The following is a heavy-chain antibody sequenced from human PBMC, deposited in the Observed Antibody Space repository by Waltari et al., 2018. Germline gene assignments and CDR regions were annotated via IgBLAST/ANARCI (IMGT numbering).Heavy chain of an antibody. CDR2: IKTDGSSK. Sequence: EVQLLESGGGLVKPGGSLRLSCAASEFTFRDSWMPWVRQAPGKGLVWISLIKTDGSSKSYADSVKGRFTRSRDNANNTLYLQMNSLREEDTAIYYCASNGSGSYYNLWGQGTLVTVSS. V-gene: IGHV3-74*01. D-gene: IGHD3-10*01. J-gene: IGHJ4*02. CDR3: ASNGSGSYYNL. CDR1: EFTFRDSW.